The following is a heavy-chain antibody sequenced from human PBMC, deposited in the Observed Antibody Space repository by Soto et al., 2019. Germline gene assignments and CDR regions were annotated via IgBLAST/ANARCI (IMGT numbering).Heavy chain of an antibody. CDR2: ISYDGSNK. CDR1: GFTFSSYG. Sequence: QVHLVESGGGVVQPGRSLRLSCAASGFTFSSYGMHWVRQAPGKGLEWVAVISYDGSNKYYADSVKGRFTISRDNSRNTLYLQMNSLRAEDTAVYYCAKTFRYYGDYDSQMLDYWCQGTLVTVSS. J-gene: IGHJ4*02. CDR3: AKTFRYYGDYDSQMLDY. V-gene: IGHV3-30*18. D-gene: IGHD4-17*01.